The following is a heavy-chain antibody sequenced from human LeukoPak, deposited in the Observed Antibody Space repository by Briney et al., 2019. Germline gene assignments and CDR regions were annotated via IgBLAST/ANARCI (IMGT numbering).Heavy chain of an antibody. D-gene: IGHD4-17*01. V-gene: IGHV1-2*06. CDR2: INPNSGGT. J-gene: IGHJ4*02. CDR3: ARVKMTTVTTYDY. CDR1: GYTLTGYY. Sequence: GASVKVSCKASGYTLTGYYMHWVRQAPGQGLEWMGRINPNSGGTNYAQKFQGRVTMTRDTSISTAYMELSRLRSDDTAVYYCARVKMTTVTTYDYWGQGTLVTVSS.